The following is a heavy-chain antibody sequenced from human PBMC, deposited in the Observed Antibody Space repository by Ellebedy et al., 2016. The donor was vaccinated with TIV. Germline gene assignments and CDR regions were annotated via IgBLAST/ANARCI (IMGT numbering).Heavy chain of an antibody. CDR3: ARENWYNDY. V-gene: IGHV3-7*04. J-gene: IGHJ4*02. CDR1: GFTFTTFW. D-gene: IGHD1/OR15-1a*01. Sequence: GESLKISCAASGFTFTTFWMSWVRQAPGKGLEWVGNINPDGSENCYGDSVKGRFTISRDNAKNSVYLQMNSLRAEDTAVYYCARENWYNDYWGQGTLVTVSS. CDR2: INPDGSEN.